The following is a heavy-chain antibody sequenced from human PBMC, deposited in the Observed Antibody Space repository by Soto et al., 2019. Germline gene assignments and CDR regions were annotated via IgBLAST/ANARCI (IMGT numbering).Heavy chain of an antibody. CDR3: AKDRGIGAPHYYGLDV. V-gene: IGHV3-30*18. D-gene: IGHD3-10*01. J-gene: IGHJ6*02. CDR2: TSYDGSKK. Sequence: QVQLVESGGGVVQPRRSLRLSCAASGFAFGTYGMHWVRQAPGKGLEWVAVTSYDGSKKYYADSLKGRFTISRDKSNNTVYLQMNSLILEDTAIYYCAKDRGIGAPHYYGLDVWGQGTTVAVSS. CDR1: GFAFGTYG.